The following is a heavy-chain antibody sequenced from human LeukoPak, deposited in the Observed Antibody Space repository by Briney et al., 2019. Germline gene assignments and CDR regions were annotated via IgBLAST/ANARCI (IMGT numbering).Heavy chain of an antibody. CDR3: ARVGGSYYHSYYYYYMDV. D-gene: IGHD1-26*01. V-gene: IGHV6-1*01. CDR1: GDSVSSNSAA. Sequence: SQTLSLTCAISGDSVSSNSAAWNWIRQSPSRGLEWLGRTYYRSKWYNDYAVSVKSRITINPDTSKNQFSLQLNSVTPEDTAVYYCARVGGSYYHSYYYYYMDVWGKGTTVTVSS. J-gene: IGHJ6*03. CDR2: TYYRSKWYN.